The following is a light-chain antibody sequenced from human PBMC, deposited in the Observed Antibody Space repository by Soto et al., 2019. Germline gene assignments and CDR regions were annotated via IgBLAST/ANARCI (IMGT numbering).Light chain of an antibody. V-gene: IGLV2-11*01. J-gene: IGLJ3*02. CDR3: CSYAGSYTWV. CDR2: DVT. Sequence: QSVLTQPASVSGSPGQSITISCTGTSSDVGGYNYVSWCQQHPGKAPKLMIYDVTKRPSGVPDRFSGSKSGNTASLTISGLQAEDEADYYCCSYAGSYTWVFGGGTKLTVL. CDR1: SSDVGGYNY.